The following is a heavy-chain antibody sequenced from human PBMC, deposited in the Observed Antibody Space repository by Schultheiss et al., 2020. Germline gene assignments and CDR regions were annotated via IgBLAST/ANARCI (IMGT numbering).Heavy chain of an antibody. V-gene: IGHV3-7*02. D-gene: IGHD3-22*01. CDR2: IKQDGSEK. CDR3: ARGQLDERSETFFYDPNGYYYFDS. J-gene: IGHJ4*02. CDR1: GFTFSNYW. Sequence: GGSLRLSCAASGFTFSNYWLSWVRQAPGKGLEWVANIKQDGSEKYYVDSVTGRFTITRDNAKNSLYLQMNSLRAEDTAVYYCARGQLDERSETFFYDPNGYYYFDSWGQGILVTVSS.